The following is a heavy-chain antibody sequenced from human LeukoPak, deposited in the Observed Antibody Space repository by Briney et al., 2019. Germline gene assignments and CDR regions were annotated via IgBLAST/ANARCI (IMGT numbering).Heavy chain of an antibody. CDR3: ARLGLEVGGPNWFDP. CDR1: GFTFSGSA. V-gene: IGHV3-7*01. D-gene: IGHD1-1*01. J-gene: IGHJ5*02. CDR2: IKRDGSQK. Sequence: GGSLRLSCAASGFTFSGSAMHWVRQAPGKGLEWVAHIKRDGSQKYYLDSVKGRFTISRDNAKNSLYLQMNSLRVEDTTVYYCARLGLEVGGPNWFDPWGQGTLVTVSS.